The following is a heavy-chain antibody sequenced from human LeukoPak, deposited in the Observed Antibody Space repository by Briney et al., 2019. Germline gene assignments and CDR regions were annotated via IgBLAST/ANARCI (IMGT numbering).Heavy chain of an antibody. J-gene: IGHJ4*02. CDR3: AREVDGGKVDY. V-gene: IGHV4-59*01. Sequence: PSETLSLTCTVSGGSISSYYWSWIRQPPGKGLEWIGYIYYSGSTNYNPSLKSRVTISVDTSENQFSLKLSSVTAADTAVYYCAREVDGGKVDYWGQGTLVTVSS. CDR1: GGSISSYY. CDR2: IYYSGST. D-gene: IGHD4-23*01.